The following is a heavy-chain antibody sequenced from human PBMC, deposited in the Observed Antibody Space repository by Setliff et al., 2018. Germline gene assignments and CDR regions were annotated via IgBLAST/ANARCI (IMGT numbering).Heavy chain of an antibody. CDR2: IYHRGTT. V-gene: IGHV4-38-2*01. CDR3: ARASVVHAIAVGY. Sequence: SETLSLTCAVSGYSISSGFFWGWIRQPPGKGLEWIGSIYHRGTTYYNPSLKSRVAILVDTSKNQFSLKMTSVTSADTALYYCARASVVHAIAVGYWGQGTLVTVSA. CDR1: GYSISSGFF. D-gene: IGHD2-15*01. J-gene: IGHJ4*02.